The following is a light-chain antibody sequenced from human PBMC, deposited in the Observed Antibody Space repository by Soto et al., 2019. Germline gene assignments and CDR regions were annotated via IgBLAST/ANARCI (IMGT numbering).Light chain of an antibody. V-gene: IGLV2-14*01. J-gene: IGLJ1*01. Sequence: QSVLTQPASVSGSPGQSITISCVGTSSDIGDYNYVSWYQQHPGKVPKVIIYDVSNRPSGVSYRFSATKSGNTASLTISGLQAEDEADYYCCSYTRSGTRIFGAGTKAPS. CDR1: SSDIGDYNY. CDR3: CSYTRSGTRI. CDR2: DVS.